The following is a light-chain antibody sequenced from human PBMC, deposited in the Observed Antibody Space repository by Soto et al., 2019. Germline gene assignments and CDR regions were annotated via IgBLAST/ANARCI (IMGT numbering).Light chain of an antibody. CDR3: CSYAGTYPVV. J-gene: IGLJ2*01. CDR2: DVS. CDR1: SSDVGDYNY. Sequence: QSALTQPRSVSGSPGQSVTISCTGPSSDVGDYNYVSWYQQHPVKAPKLMIFDVSKRPSGVPDRFSGSKSGNTASLTISGLQAEDEADYYCCSYAGTYPVVFGGGTKVTVL. V-gene: IGLV2-11*01.